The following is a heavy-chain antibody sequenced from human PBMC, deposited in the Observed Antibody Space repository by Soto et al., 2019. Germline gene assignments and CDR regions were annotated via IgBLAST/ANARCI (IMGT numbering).Heavy chain of an antibody. Sequence: ASVKVSCKASGYTFTGYYMHWVRQAPGQGLEWMGWINPNSGNTGYAQKFQGRVTMTRNTSISTAYMELSSLRSEDTAVYYCATDLGDGYDSSGIGIFDPWGQGTLVTVSS. D-gene: IGHD3-22*01. CDR1: GYTFTGYY. V-gene: IGHV1-8*02. CDR2: INPNSGNT. J-gene: IGHJ5*02. CDR3: ATDLGDGYDSSGIGIFDP.